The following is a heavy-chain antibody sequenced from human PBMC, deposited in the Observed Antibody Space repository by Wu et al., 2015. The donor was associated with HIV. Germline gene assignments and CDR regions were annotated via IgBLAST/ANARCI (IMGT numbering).Heavy chain of an antibody. CDR3: ATEGAYFLSSSLDS. CDR1: GGTFSSYS. CDR2: IIPIFGTA. Sequence: QVQLVQSGAEVKKPKSSVKVSCKASGGTFSSYSISWIRQAPGQGLEWMGRIIPIFGTANYAQKFQGRVTITADESTNTAYMQLSSLRSEDTAIYYCATEGAYFLSSSLDSWGQGNSGHRLL. J-gene: IGHJ4*02. V-gene: IGHV1-69*13. D-gene: IGHD6-13*01.